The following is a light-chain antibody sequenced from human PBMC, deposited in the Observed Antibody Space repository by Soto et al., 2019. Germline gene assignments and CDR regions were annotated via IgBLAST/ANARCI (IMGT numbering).Light chain of an antibody. CDR3: QQYGGSPRT. CDR1: RSLDSGQ. J-gene: IGKJ5*01. V-gene: IGKV3-20*01. CDR2: DAF. Sequence: EIVLTQSPGTLSLSPWESATLSCRASRSLDSGQLAWYQQKVGRAPRLLIHDAFIRATGIPDRFSGSGSGTDFTLTIARLEPEDFAVYYCQQYGGSPRTFGQGTRLEIK.